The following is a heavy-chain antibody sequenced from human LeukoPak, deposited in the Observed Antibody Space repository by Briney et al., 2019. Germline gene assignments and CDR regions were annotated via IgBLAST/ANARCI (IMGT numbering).Heavy chain of an antibody. Sequence: GESLKISCRASGYSFTTYWIGWVRQMPGKGLEWMGVIFPADSDTRYSPSFQGQVTISADKSISTAYLQWSSLKASDTAMYYCARHGSGSYRSPPGYWGQGTLVTVSS. CDR1: GYSFTTYW. D-gene: IGHD1-26*01. CDR3: ARHGSGSYRSPPGY. CDR2: IFPADSDT. J-gene: IGHJ4*02. V-gene: IGHV5-51*01.